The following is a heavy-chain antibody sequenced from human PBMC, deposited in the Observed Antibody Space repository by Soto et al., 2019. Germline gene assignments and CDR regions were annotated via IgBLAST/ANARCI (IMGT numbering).Heavy chain of an antibody. V-gene: IGHV4-59*01. Sequence: QVQLQESGPGLVKPSETLSLTRTVSGGSISSYYWSWIRQPPGKGLEWIGYIYYSGSTNYNPSLKSRVTISVDTSKNQFSLKLSSVTAADTAVYYCARAPVIYYYYMDVWGKGTTVTVSS. CDR1: GGSISSYY. CDR3: ARAPVIYYYYMDV. J-gene: IGHJ6*03. CDR2: IYYSGST.